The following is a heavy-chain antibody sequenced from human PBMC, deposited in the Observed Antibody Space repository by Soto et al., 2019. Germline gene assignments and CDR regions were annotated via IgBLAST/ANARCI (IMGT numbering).Heavy chain of an antibody. CDR3: AASTFLSGVSGYFHLDF. J-gene: IGHJ4*02. CDR1: GDTFNNYA. Sequence: QVHLVQSGTEVKKPGSSVKVSCKASGDTFNNYAISWVRQAPGQGLQWMGVIIPIYDSPSYAQGSHNGVTITADSSTSTADLELNGLTTEDTAVYYCAASTFLSGVSGYFHLDFWGQGTLVTVSS. CDR2: IIPIYDSP. D-gene: IGHD3-3*01. V-gene: IGHV1-69*06.